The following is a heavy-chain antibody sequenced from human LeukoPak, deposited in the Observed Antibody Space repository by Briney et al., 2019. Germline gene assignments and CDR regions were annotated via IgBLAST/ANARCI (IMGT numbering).Heavy chain of an antibody. CDR1: GFTFSSYS. D-gene: IGHD3-22*01. Sequence: GGSLRLSCAASGFTFSSYSMNWVRQAPGKGLEWVSSISSSSSYIYYADSVKGRFTISRDNAKNSLYPQMNSLRAEDTAVYYCASIFSGYYLAYWSQGTLVTVSS. J-gene: IGHJ4*02. CDR2: ISSSSSYI. CDR3: ASIFSGYYLAY. V-gene: IGHV3-21*01.